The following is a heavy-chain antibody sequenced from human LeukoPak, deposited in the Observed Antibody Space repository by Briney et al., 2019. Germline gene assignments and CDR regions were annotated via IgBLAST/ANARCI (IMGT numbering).Heavy chain of an antibody. J-gene: IGHJ5*02. CDR1: GGSISSGGYY. V-gene: IGHV4-31*03. Sequence: SETLSLTCTVSGGSISSGGYYWSWIRQHPGKGLEWIGYIYYSGSTYYNPSLKSRVTISVDTSKNQFPLKLSSVTAADTAVYYCARVIAAVRFDPWGQGTLVTVSS. CDR3: ARVIAAVRFDP. CDR2: IYYSGST. D-gene: IGHD6-13*01.